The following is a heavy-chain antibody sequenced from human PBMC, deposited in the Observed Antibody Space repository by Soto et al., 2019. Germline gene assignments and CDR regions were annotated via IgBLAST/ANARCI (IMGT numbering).Heavy chain of an antibody. D-gene: IGHD4-17*01. CDR2: IYYSGST. V-gene: IGHV4-39*01. CDR3: ARLGDYLLNDAFDI. J-gene: IGHJ3*02. Sequence: SETLSLTCTVSGGSISSSSYYWGWIRQPPGKGLEWIGSIYYSGSTYYNPSLKSRVTISVDTSKNQFSLKLSSVTAADTAVYYCARLGDYLLNDAFDIWGQGTMVTVSS. CDR1: GGSISSSSYY.